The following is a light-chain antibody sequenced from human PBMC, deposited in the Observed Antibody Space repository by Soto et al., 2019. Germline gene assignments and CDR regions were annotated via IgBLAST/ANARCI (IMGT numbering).Light chain of an antibody. CDR1: QSISYY. Sequence: DIQMTQSPSSLSASVGDRVSITCRAGQSISYYLNWFQQKPGKAPNLLIYGASTLHIGVPSRFSGSGSGTNFTLTINSLQPEDFAAYYCQQSYTTPWTFGLETKVDVK. V-gene: IGKV1-39*01. CDR3: QQSYTTPWT. CDR2: GAS. J-gene: IGKJ1*01.